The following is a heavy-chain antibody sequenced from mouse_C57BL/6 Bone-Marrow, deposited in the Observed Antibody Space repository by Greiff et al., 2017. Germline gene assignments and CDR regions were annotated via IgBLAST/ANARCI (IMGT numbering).Heavy chain of an antibody. CDR2: IRSKSNNYAT. CDR1: GFSFNTYA. CDR3: VRPSYYYGSTFAY. Sequence: EVQLQESGGGLVQPKGSLKLSCAASGFSFNTYAMNWVRQAPGKGLEWVARIRSKSNNYATYYADSVKDRFTISRDDSESMLYLQMNNLKTEDTAMYYCVRPSYYYGSTFAYWGQGTLVTVSA. J-gene: IGHJ3*01. D-gene: IGHD1-1*01. V-gene: IGHV10-1*01.